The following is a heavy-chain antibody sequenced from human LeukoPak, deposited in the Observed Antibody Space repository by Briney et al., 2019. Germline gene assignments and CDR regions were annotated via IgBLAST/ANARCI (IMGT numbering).Heavy chain of an antibody. J-gene: IGHJ4*02. CDR2: ISYDGSNK. Sequence: PGGSLRLSCAASGFTFSSYGMHWVRQAPGKGLEWVAVISYDGSNKYYADSVKGRFTISRDNSKNTLYLQMNSLRAEDTAVYYCARDKQWDYYFDYWGQGTLVTVSS. V-gene: IGHV3-30*03. CDR1: GFTFSSYG. CDR3: ARDKQWDYYFDY. D-gene: IGHD1-26*01.